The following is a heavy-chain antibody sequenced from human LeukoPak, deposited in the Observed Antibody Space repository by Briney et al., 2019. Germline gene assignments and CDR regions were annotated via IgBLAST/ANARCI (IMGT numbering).Heavy chain of an antibody. J-gene: IGHJ4*02. D-gene: IGHD3-10*01. V-gene: IGHV3-53*01. Sequence: GGSLRLSCAASGFTVSSNYMSWVRQAPGEGLEWVSVIYSGGSTYYADSVKGRFTISRDNSKNTLYLQMNSLRAEDTAVYYCARGLWFGELPHYYFDYWGQGTLVTVSS. CDR2: IYSGGST. CDR3: ARGLWFGELPHYYFDY. CDR1: GFTVSSNY.